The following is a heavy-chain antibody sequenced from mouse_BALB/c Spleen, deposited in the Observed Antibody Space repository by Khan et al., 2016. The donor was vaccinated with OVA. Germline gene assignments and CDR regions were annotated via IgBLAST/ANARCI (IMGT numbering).Heavy chain of an antibody. CDR3: TRDGNYAHWYFDV. V-gene: IGHV5-6-4*01. J-gene: IGHJ1*01. D-gene: IGHD2-1*01. CDR2: INSGSTYT. CDR1: GFSFTTYT. Sequence: EVELVESGGGLVRPGGSLKLSCAASGFSFTTYTMSWVRQTPARRLEWVATINSGSTYTYYPDSVKGRFTISRDNPKNTLYLQMSSLKSEDTAMYYCTRDGNYAHWYFDVWGAGTTVTVSS.